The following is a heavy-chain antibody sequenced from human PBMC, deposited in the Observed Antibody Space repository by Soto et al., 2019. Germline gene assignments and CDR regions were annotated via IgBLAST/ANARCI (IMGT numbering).Heavy chain of an antibody. CDR2: IYSGGST. D-gene: IGHD5-12*01. CDR1: GFTVSSNY. Sequence: GGSLSLSCAPSGFTVSSNYMSWVRQAPGKGLEWVSVIYSGGSTYYADSVKGRFTISRDNSKNTLYLQMNSLRAEDTAVYYCASYGGSDFYNPIDYWGQGTLVTVSS. V-gene: IGHV3-66*01. CDR3: ASYGGSDFYNPIDY. J-gene: IGHJ4*02.